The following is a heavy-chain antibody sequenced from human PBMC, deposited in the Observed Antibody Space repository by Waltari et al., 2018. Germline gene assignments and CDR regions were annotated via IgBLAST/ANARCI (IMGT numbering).Heavy chain of an antibody. CDR3: ARVEYSYGPYCFDS. D-gene: IGHD5-18*01. Sequence: EVQLVESGGGLVQPGGSLRLSGEASGFTFSSYWMDRVRQAPGKGLVWVSRISSNENTTTYADSVKGRFTISRDNAKNTLYLQMNSLRAEDTAVYYCARVEYSYGPYCFDSWGQGTPVTVSS. CDR2: ISSNENTT. V-gene: IGHV3-74*01. J-gene: IGHJ4*02. CDR1: GFTFSSYW.